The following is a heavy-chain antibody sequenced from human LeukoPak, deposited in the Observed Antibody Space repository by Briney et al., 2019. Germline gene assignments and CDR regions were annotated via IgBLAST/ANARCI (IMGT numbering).Heavy chain of an antibody. CDR2: IIPIFGTA. V-gene: IGHV1-69*13. J-gene: IGHJ4*02. Sequence: SVKVSFEASGGTFIIYAISWVRQAPGQGGEWMGGIIPIFGTANYAQKFQGRVTITADESTSTASMELSSLRSEDTAVYYCAREPRLRYFDWLPNYFDYWGQGTLVTVSS. CDR1: GGTFIIYA. D-gene: IGHD3-9*01. CDR3: AREPRLRYFDWLPNYFDY.